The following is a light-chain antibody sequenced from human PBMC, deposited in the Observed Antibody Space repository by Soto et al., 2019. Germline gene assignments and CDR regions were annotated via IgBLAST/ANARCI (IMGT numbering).Light chain of an antibody. Sequence: QSALTQPRSVSGSPGQSVTVSCTGTSSDVGAYDFVSWYQQHPAKAPKLVIFDVNKRPSGVPDRFSGSRSGNTASLSISGRRAEDEADYYCCSYPDSYTLYVFGTGTKLTVL. CDR1: SSDVGAYDF. CDR2: DVN. J-gene: IGLJ1*01. V-gene: IGLV2-11*01. CDR3: CSYPDSYTLYV.